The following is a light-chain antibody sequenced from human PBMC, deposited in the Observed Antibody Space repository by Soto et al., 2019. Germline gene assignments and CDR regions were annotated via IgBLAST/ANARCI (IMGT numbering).Light chain of an antibody. CDR1: QSISSW. J-gene: IGKJ1*01. V-gene: IGKV1-5*03. CDR3: HQYNDTWT. Sequence: DIQMTQSPSTLSASVGDRVTITCRASQSISSWLAWYQQKPGQAPKLLIYKASTLQSGVPSRFSGSGSGTEFPPAISRLQPDDSATYYCHQYNDTWTFGQGTKVEIK. CDR2: KAS.